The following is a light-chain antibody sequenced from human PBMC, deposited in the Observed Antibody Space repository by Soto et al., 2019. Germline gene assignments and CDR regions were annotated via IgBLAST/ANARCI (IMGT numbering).Light chain of an antibody. CDR2: GAS. Sequence: VLTQSPATLSLSPGETATLSCRASQSVSSNLAWYQQKPGHPPRLLIYGASTRAAGIPARFSGTGSGTEFTLTISNLQSEDFAVYYCQRYNHWPPWTFGQGTKVDIK. J-gene: IGKJ1*01. CDR3: QRYNHWPPWT. CDR1: QSVSSN. V-gene: IGKV3-15*01.